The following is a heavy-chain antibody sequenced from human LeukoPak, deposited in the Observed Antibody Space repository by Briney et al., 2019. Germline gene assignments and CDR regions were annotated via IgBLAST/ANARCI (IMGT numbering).Heavy chain of an antibody. V-gene: IGHV3-30*02. CDR1: GFTFSSYG. CDR2: IRYDGSNK. Sequence: PGGSLRLSCAASGFTFSSYGMHWVRQAPGKGLEWVAFIRYDGSNKYYADSVKGRFTISGDNSKNTLYLQMNSLRAEDTAVYYCAKDMTRRVVLTSYFDYWGQGTLVTVSS. CDR3: AKDMTRRVVLTSYFDY. D-gene: IGHD1-14*01. J-gene: IGHJ4*02.